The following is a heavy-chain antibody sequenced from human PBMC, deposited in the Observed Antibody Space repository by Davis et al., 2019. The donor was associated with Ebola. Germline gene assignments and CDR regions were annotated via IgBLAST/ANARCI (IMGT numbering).Heavy chain of an antibody. V-gene: IGHV4-38-2*02. J-gene: IGHJ4*02. CDR1: GYSINRCFT. D-gene: IGHD2-8*01. Sequence: SETLSLTCTVSGYSINRCFTWGWIRQPPGKGLEWIGSIYHSGSTNYSPSLKSRVTISADTSKNQFSLRLKSVAAADTAMYYCARDYVYWGQGILVTVSS. CDR2: IYHSGST. CDR3: ARDYVY.